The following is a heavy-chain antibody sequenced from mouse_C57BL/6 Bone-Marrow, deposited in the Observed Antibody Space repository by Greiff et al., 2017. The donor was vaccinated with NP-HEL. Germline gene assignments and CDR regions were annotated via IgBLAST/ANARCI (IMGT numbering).Heavy chain of an antibody. CDR3: AREGGYYGSPFAY. J-gene: IGHJ3*01. CDR2: ISYDGSN. V-gene: IGHV3-6*01. D-gene: IGHD1-1*01. CDR1: GYSIISGYS. Sequence: ESGPGLVKPSQSLSLTCSVTGYSIISGYSWNWIRQFPGNKLEWMAYISYDGSNYYNPSLTNRISITRDISKNQFFLKLTSVTTEDTATYYCAREGGYYGSPFAYWGQGTLVTVSA.